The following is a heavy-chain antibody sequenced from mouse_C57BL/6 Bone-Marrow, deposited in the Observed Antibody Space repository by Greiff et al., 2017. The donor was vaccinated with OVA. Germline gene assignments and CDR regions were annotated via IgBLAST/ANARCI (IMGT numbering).Heavy chain of an antibody. D-gene: IGHD2-4*01. J-gene: IGHJ4*01. CDR1: GFTFSDYG. CDR3: AKGGLRRDYAMDY. CDR2: ISNLAYSI. Sequence: EVQLQESGGGLVQPGGSLKLSCAASGFTFSDYGMAWVRQAPRKGPEWVAFISNLAYSIYYADTVTGRFTISRENAKNTLYLEMSSLRSEDTAMYYCAKGGLRRDYAMDYWGQGTSVTVSS. V-gene: IGHV5-15*01.